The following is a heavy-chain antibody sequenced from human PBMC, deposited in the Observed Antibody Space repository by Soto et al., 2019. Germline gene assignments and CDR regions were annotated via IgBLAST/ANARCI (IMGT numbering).Heavy chain of an antibody. CDR1: GFTCSTYS. D-gene: IGHD1-26*01. Sequence: EVQLVESGGGLVKPGGSLRLSCAASGFTCSTYSMNWVRQAPGKGLEWVSSISSSSSDIYYADSVKGRLTISRDNAKNALYLKMNSLRAEDTAVYYCARVLGGSYYYFDYWGQGTLVTVSS. CDR2: ISSSSSDI. J-gene: IGHJ4*02. CDR3: ARVLGGSYYYFDY. V-gene: IGHV3-21*01.